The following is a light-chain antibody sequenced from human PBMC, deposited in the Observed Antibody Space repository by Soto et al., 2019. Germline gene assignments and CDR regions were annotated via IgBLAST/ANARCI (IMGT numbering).Light chain of an antibody. CDR1: SSDVGGYNY. CDR2: EVS. V-gene: IGLV2-14*01. Sequence: QSVLTQPASVSGSPGQSITISCTGTSSDVGGYNYVSWYQQHPGKAPKLMIYEVSNRPSGVSNRFSGSKSGNTASLTISGLQAEDVADYYCSSYTSINTWVFGGGTKVTVL. CDR3: SSYTSINTWV. J-gene: IGLJ3*02.